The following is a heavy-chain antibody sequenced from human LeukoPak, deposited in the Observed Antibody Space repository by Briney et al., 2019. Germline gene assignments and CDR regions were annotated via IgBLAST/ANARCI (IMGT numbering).Heavy chain of an antibody. CDR2: IRSNSDGGTI. Sequence: WIRQPPGKGLEWVGRIRSNSDGGTIDYAAPVKGRFTLSRDDSKTTLYLQMNSLQTEDTAVYYCATDFYDSTWGQGTLVTVSS. CDR3: ATDFYDST. J-gene: IGHJ5*02. V-gene: IGHV3-15*07. D-gene: IGHD3-22*01.